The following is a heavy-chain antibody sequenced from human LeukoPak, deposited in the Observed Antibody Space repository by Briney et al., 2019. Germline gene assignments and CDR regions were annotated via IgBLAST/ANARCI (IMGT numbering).Heavy chain of an antibody. CDR1: GYTFTGYY. Sequence: ASVKVSCKASGYTFTGYYMHWVRQAPGQGLEWLGMITPNIGSTTYAQKFQGRITMTSDKSTSTVYMDLSSLRFEDTAVYFCARTEYHYYYMDVWGKGTTVTVSS. V-gene: IGHV1-46*01. CDR2: ITPNIGST. J-gene: IGHJ6*03. CDR3: ARTEYHYYYMDV.